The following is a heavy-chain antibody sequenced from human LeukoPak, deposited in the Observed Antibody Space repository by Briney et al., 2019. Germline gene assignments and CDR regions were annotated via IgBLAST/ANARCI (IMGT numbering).Heavy chain of an antibody. CDR2: INPNSGGT. J-gene: IGHJ5*02. CDR3: ARSSSGSGSYYPSP. D-gene: IGHD3-10*01. Sequence: AASVTVSCTASGYTFTVYYMHWVRQAPGQGLEWMGWINPNSGGTNYAQKFQGRVTMTRDTSISTAYMELSRLRSDDTAVYYCARSSSGSGSYYPSPWGQGTLVTVSS. V-gene: IGHV1-2*02. CDR1: GYTFTVYY.